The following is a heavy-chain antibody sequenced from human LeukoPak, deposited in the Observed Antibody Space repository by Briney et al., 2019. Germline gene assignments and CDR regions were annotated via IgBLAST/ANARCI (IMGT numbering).Heavy chain of an antibody. J-gene: IGHJ4*02. CDR3: AGDGGNGAFDY. Sequence: SETLSLTCTVSGVSISNYYWSWIRQPPGKGLEWIAYSGSTNYNPSLKSRVTISVDTSKNQFSLKLRSVTAADTAVYYCAGDGGNGAFDYWGQGTLVTVSS. D-gene: IGHD4-23*01. CDR1: GVSISNYY. V-gene: IGHV4-59*01. CDR2: SGST.